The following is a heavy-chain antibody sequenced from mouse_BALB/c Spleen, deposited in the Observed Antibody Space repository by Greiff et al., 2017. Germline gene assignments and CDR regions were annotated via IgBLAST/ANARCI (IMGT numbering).Heavy chain of an antibody. J-gene: IGHJ3*01. V-gene: IGHV2-5-1*01. CDR2: IWRGGST. D-gene: IGHD2-12*01. CDR1: GFSLTSYG. Sequence: VHLVESGPSLVQPSQSLSITCTVSGFSLTSYGVHWVRQSPGKGLEWLGVIWRGGSTDYNAAFMSRLSITKDNSKSQVFFKMNSLQADDTAIYYCARRDDGFAYWGQGTLVTVSA. CDR3: ARRDDGFAY.